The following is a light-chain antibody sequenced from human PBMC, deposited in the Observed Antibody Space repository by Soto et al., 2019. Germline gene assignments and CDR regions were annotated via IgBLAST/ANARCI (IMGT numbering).Light chain of an antibody. CDR1: SSDVGSYDA. Sequence: PQPASESGSPGQPITISCTGTSSDVGSYDAVSWYQHHPGKVPKLMIYEVNKRPSGVSYRFSGSKSGNTASLTISGLQAEDEADYYCCSYAGSSYVFGSGTKVTVL. CDR3: CSYAGSSYV. V-gene: IGLV2-23*02. CDR2: EVN. J-gene: IGLJ1*01.